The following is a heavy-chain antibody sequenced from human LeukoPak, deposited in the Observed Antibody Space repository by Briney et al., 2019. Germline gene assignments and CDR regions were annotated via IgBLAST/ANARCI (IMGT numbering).Heavy chain of an antibody. Sequence: PSETLSLTCAVYGGSFSGYYWSWLRQPPGKGLEWIGEINHSGSTNYNPSLKSRVTISVDTSKNQFSLKLSSVTAADTAVYYCARGRIPYNWNPNWFDPWGQGTLVTVSS. CDR2: INHSGST. D-gene: IGHD1-20*01. CDR3: ARGRIPYNWNPNWFDP. V-gene: IGHV4-34*01. CDR1: GGSFSGYY. J-gene: IGHJ5*02.